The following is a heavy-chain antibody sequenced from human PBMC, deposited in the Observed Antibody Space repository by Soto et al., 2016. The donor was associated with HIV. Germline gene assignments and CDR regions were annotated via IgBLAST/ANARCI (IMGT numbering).Heavy chain of an antibody. CDR1: GANFRYYA. CDR2: IIPRGSST. D-gene: IGHD6-19*01. J-gene: IGHJ3*01. CDR3: AGYFSGWGDYAFDV. Sequence: EVQLLESGGDLVHPGGSLRLSCAASGANFRYYAMSWVRQAPGKGLEWVSGIIPRGSSTFYRDSVKGRFTISRDNAKKMLFLHMNSLRAEDTAVYYCAGYFSGWGDYAFDVWGQGTMVTVSS. V-gene: IGHV3-23*01.